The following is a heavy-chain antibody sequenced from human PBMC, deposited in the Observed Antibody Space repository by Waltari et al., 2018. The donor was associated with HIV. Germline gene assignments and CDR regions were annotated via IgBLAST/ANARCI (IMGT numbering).Heavy chain of an antibody. Sequence: QVHLGESGPEVKGPGASVKVSCKPSGGNNKYCGLTWLRQAPGQGPVGLGVNLPLSETTYPTANYAQALEARLKLPAAETTDTVYMYLNGLHFNDTPTSSCARFSMMKYNTGLSYDFYYLPSWGQGTLVTVSS. D-gene: IGHD1-20*01. CDR1: GGNNKYCG. CDR3: ARFSMMKYNTGLSYDFYYLPS. V-gene: IGHV1-69*12. CDR2: NLPLSETTYPTA. J-gene: IGHJ4*02.